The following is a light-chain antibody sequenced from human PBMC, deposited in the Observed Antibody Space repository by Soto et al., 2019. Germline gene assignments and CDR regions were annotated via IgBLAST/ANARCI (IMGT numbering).Light chain of an antibody. V-gene: IGKV3-11*01. CDR1: QSVGSY. CDR3: QQRHNSIT. J-gene: IGKJ5*01. Sequence: ITLTQSPATLPLSPGERATLSCRASQSVGSYLAWYQQKPGQAPRLIIYDASNRATGIPARFSGSGSGTDFTLTISSLEPEDFAVYYCQQRHNSITFGQGTRLEIK. CDR2: DAS.